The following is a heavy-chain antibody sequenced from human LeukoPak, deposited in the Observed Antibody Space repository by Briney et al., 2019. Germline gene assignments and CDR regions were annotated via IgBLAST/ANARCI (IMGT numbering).Heavy chain of an antibody. CDR2: IYYSGST. D-gene: IGHD3-9*01. Sequence: SETLSLTCTVSGGSISSYYWSWIRQPPGKGLEWIGYIYYSGSTNYNPSLKSRVTISVDTSKNQFSLKLSSVTAADTAVYYCARLVTYYDILTGYYMYYFDYWGQGTLVTVSS. V-gene: IGHV4-59*01. J-gene: IGHJ4*02. CDR1: GGSISSYY. CDR3: ARLVTYYDILTGYYMYYFDY.